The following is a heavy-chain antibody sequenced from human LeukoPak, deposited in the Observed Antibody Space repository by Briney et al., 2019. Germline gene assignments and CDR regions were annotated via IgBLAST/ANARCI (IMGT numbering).Heavy chain of an antibody. Sequence: GGSLRLSCVASGFTFSSYWMSWVRQAPGKGLEWVANIKQDGSEKYYVDSVKGRFTISRDNAKNSLYLQMNSLRAEDTAVYYCARDPRIAARPSYFDYWGQGTLVTVSS. V-gene: IGHV3-7*01. CDR2: IKQDGSEK. D-gene: IGHD6-6*01. CDR1: GFTFSSYW. J-gene: IGHJ4*02. CDR3: ARDPRIAARPSYFDY.